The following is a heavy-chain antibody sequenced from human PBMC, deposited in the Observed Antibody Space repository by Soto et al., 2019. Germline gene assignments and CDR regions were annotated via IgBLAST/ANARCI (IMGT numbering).Heavy chain of an antibody. V-gene: IGHV3-23*05. CDR3: AKPGLTVAGTRYFDR. CDR1: GFTFNTYA. J-gene: IGHJ4*02. Sequence: GGSLRLSCAASGFTFNTYAMSWVRQAPGKGLEWVSAIGSDGTAIQYAGSVKGRFTISKDNSKDTLYLQMNSLRAEDTAVYYCAKPGLTVAGTRYFDRWGQGTLVTVS. CDR2: IGSDGTAI. D-gene: IGHD6-19*01.